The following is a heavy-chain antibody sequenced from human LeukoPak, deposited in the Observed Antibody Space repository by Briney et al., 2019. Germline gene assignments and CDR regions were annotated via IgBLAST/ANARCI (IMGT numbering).Heavy chain of an antibody. Sequence: GGSLRLSCAASGFTFSSSAMNWVRQAPGKGLEWVSAISDSGGSTYYTDSVKGRFTIFRDNSKNTLYLQMNSLRAEDTAVYYCVKRDLTNYPPTDYWGQGTLVTVSS. J-gene: IGHJ4*02. CDR1: GFTFSSSA. CDR3: VKRDLTNYPPTDY. V-gene: IGHV3-23*01. D-gene: IGHD3-9*01. CDR2: ISDSGGST.